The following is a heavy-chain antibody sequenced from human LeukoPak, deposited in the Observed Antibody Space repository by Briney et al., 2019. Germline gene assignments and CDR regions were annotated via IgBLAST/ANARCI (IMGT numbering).Heavy chain of an antibody. Sequence: GGSLRLSCAVSGFTFSNAWMSWVRQAPGKGLEWVGRIKSKTDGGTTDYAAPVKGRFTISRDDSKNTLYLQMNSLRAEDTAVYYCARDLVGYYYMDVWGKGTTVTVSS. J-gene: IGHJ6*03. CDR2: IKSKTDGGTT. CDR3: ARDLVGYYYMDV. V-gene: IGHV3-15*01. CDR1: GFTFSNAW. D-gene: IGHD2-15*01.